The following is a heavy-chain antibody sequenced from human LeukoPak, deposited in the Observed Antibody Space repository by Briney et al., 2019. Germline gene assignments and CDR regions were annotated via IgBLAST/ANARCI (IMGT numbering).Heavy chain of an antibody. CDR3: ARDYVYAFDY. D-gene: IGHD2/OR15-2a*01. CDR1: GFSFSSYS. V-gene: IGHV3-48*01. Sequence: GGSLRLSCAASGFSFSSYSISWVRQAPGKGLEWASYISGDGNAKHYTDSVKGRFTISRDNAKNALYLQMNSLRAEDTAVYFSARDYVYAFDYWGQGTLVTVSS. CDR2: ISGDGNAK. J-gene: IGHJ4*02.